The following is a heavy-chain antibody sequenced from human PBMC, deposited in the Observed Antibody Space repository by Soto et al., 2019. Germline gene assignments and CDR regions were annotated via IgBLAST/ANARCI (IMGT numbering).Heavy chain of an antibody. J-gene: IGHJ5*02. Sequence: PGGSLRLSCAASGFTFSSYGMHWVRQAPGKGLEWVAVISYDGSNKYYADSVKGRFTISRDNSKNTLYLQMNGLRAEDTAVYYCAKDNRRYIAVAINWFDPWGQGTLVTVSS. CDR1: GFTFSSYG. CDR3: AKDNRRYIAVAINWFDP. V-gene: IGHV3-30*18. CDR2: ISYDGSNK. D-gene: IGHD6-19*01.